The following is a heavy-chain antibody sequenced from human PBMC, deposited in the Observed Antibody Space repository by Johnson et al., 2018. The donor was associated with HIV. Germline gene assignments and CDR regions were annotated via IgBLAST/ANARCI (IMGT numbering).Heavy chain of an antibody. CDR1: GFTFDDHG. J-gene: IGHJ3*02. D-gene: IGHD1-26*01. CDR2: INWSGGTT. CDR3: AREGCIVAAQGDACDI. Sequence: VQLVESGGGVERPGGSLRLSCAGSGFTFDDHGMSWVRQVPGKGLEWVSGINWSGGTTGYADSVKGRFTISRDNTKNSLYLQMNSLRAEDTALYYCAREGCIVAAQGDACDIWGQGTMVTVSS. V-gene: IGHV3-20*04.